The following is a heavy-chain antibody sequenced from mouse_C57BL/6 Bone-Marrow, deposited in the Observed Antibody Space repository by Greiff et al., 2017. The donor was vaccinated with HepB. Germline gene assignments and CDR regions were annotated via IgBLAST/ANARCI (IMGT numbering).Heavy chain of an antibody. D-gene: IGHD2-3*01. CDR3: ARHDGYYVDY. Sequence: EVMLVESGGGLVQPGGSLKLSCAASGFTFSDYGMAWVRQAPRKGPEWVAFISNLAYSIYYADTVTGRFTISRENAKNTLYLEMSSLRSEDTAMYYCARHDGYYVDYWGQGTTLTVSS. J-gene: IGHJ2*01. V-gene: IGHV5-15*04. CDR1: GFTFSDYG. CDR2: ISNLAYSI.